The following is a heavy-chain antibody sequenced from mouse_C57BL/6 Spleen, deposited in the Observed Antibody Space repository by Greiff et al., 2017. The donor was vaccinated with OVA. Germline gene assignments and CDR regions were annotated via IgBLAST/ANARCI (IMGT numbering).Heavy chain of an antibody. Sequence: QVQLKQPGAELVKPGASVKLSCKASGYTFTSYWMQWVKQRPGQGLEWIGEIDPSDSYTNYNQKFKGKATLTVDTSSSTAYMQLSSLTSEDSAVYYCAYYSNYYFDYWGQGTTLTVSS. D-gene: IGHD2-5*01. V-gene: IGHV1-50*01. CDR3: AYYSNYYFDY. CDR2: IDPSDSYT. J-gene: IGHJ2*01. CDR1: GYTFTSYW.